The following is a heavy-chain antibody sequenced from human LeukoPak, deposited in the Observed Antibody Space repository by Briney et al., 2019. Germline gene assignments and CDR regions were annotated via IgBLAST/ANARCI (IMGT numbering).Heavy chain of an antibody. Sequence: SVKVSCKASGYTFTGHFMHWVRQAPGQGLEWMGWINPNSGGTDYAQKFQGRVTMTRDTSISTAYMELSRLTSDDTAVYYCARASMTIYYYYMDVWGKGTTVSVSS. D-gene: IGHD3-3*01. J-gene: IGHJ6*03. CDR1: GYTFTGHF. CDR2: INPNSGGT. CDR3: ARASMTIYYYYMDV. V-gene: IGHV1-2*02.